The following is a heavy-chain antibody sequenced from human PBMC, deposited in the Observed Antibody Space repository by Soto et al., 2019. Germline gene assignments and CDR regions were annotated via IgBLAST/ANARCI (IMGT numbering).Heavy chain of an antibody. D-gene: IGHD2-2*03. CDR2: IWYDGSNK. CDR1: GFTFSSYG. Sequence: QVQLVESGGGVVQPGRSLRLSCAASGFTFSSYGMHWVRQAPGKGLEWVAVIWYDGSNKYYADSVKGRFTISRDNSKNMLYLKMNSLRAEDTAVYYCARDGYCTSSSCSAGEDYWGQGTLVTVSS. J-gene: IGHJ4*02. CDR3: ARDGYCTSSSCSAGEDY. V-gene: IGHV3-33*01.